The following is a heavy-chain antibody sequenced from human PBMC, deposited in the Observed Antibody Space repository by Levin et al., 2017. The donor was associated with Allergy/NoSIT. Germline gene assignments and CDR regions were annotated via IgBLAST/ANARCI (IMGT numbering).Heavy chain of an antibody. CDR2: IWYDGSNK. CDR3: ARESLVFLDAFDS. V-gene: IGHV3-33*01. Sequence: GGSLRLSCAASGFTFSSYGMHWVRQAPGKGLEWVAVIWYDGSNKYYADSVKGRFTISRDNSKNTLYLQMNSLRAEDTAVYYCARESLVFLDAFDSWGQGTMVTVSS. J-gene: IGHJ3*02. D-gene: IGHD3-10*01. CDR1: GFTFSSYG.